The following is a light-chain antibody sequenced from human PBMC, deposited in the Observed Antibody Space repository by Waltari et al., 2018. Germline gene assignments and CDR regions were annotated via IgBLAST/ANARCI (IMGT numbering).Light chain of an antibody. CDR1: QTVYSAY. J-gene: IGKJ2*01. V-gene: IGKV3-20*01. Sequence: LTHSPATLPLPEGQRPTLPGTASQTVYSAYLAWYQQKAGQSPRLLISKTSTRATGIPERFSGSGAGTDFRRNIDMLEPEDSAVYFCQQFGGSPMYTFGQGTKLEI. CDR2: KTS. CDR3: QQFGGSPMYT.